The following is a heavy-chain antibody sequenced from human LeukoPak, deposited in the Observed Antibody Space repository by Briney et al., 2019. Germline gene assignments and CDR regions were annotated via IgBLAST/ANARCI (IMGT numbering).Heavy chain of an antibody. CDR1: VYRFTTYW. V-gene: IGHV5-51*04. CDR2: IYRADSHT. CDR3: AREPYTSGYSFFDY. Sequence: ESLKIPFKASVYRFTTYWIAWVRQIPGNGLEWMGTIYRADSHTSYSPSFQGQVTISADTPISTPYLHWTSLKASDNAMYYCAREPYTSGYSFFDYWGQATLVTVSS. J-gene: IGHJ4*02. D-gene: IGHD6-25*01.